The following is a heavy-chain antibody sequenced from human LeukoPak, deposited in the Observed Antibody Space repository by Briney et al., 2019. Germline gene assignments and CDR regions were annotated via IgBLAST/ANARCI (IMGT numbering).Heavy chain of an antibody. CDR3: AKDLLKYYDFWSGYAY. V-gene: IGHV3-23*01. D-gene: IGHD3-3*01. Sequence: GGSLRLSCAASGFTFSNYEMHWVRQAPGKGLEWVSAISGSGGSTYYADSVKGRFTISRDNSKNTLYLQMNSLRAEDTAVYYCAKDLLKYYDFWSGYAYWGQGTLVTVSS. J-gene: IGHJ4*02. CDR1: GFTFSNYE. CDR2: ISGSGGST.